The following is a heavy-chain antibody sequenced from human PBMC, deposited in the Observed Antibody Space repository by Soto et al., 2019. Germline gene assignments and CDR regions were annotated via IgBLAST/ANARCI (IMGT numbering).Heavy chain of an antibody. CDR3: ARYCSSTSCLNFDY. D-gene: IGHD2-2*01. V-gene: IGHV4-30-4*01. CDR1: GGSLSSGNYY. Sequence: QVQLRESGPGLVKPSQTLSLTCTVSGGSLSSGNYYWSWIRHPPGKGLEWIGYIDYSGNTFYNPSLKSRLTVSVDTSRNQFSLRLSSVTAADTAVYYCARYCSSTSCLNFDYWGRGTLVTVSS. J-gene: IGHJ4*02. CDR2: IDYSGNT.